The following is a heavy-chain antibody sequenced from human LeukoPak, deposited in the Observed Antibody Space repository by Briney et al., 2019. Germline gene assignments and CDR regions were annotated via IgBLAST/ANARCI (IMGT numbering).Heavy chain of an antibody. D-gene: IGHD3-3*01. V-gene: IGHV4-34*01. CDR2: INHSGST. CDR3: ARGGPMYYEFWSGPQGVGYFDY. J-gene: IGHJ4*02. CDR1: GGSFSGYY. Sequence: PSETLSLTCAVYGGSFSGYYWSWIRQPPGKGLEWIGEINHSGSTNYNPSLKSRVTISVDTSKNQFSLKLSSVTAADTAVYYCARGGPMYYEFWSGPQGVGYFDYWGQGTLVTVSS.